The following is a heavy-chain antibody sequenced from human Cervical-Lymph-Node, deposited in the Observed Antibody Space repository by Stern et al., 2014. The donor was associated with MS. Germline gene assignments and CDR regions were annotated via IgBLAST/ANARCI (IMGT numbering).Heavy chain of an antibody. CDR2: IDPGSRAT. Sequence: QVQLLQPGAEVKKPGASVKVSCKASGYRFSTFYLHWLRQAPGQGLQWIGRIDPGSRATNSAQTFQGRLTMTRDRSITTAYLELSGLRSDDTAVYYCARIYCSGDECYHSFDTWGQGTLVTVSS. D-gene: IGHD3-16*02. V-gene: IGHV1-2*06. CDR1: GYRFSTFY. CDR3: ARIYCSGDECYHSFDT. J-gene: IGHJ4*02.